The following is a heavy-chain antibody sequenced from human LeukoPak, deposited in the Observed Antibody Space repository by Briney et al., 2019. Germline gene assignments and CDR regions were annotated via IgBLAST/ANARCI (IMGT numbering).Heavy chain of an antibody. D-gene: IGHD3-10*01. CDR1: GFTFSSYW. J-gene: IGHJ6*02. CDR3: ANTMVRGDYYYYGMDV. CDR2: ISTDGSST. Sequence: GGSLGLSCAASGFTFSSYWMHWVRQAPGKGLVWVSRISTDGSSTKYADFVEGRFTISRDNAKNTLYLQMNSLRAEDTAVYYCANTMVRGDYYYYGMDVWGQGTTVTVSS. V-gene: IGHV3-74*01.